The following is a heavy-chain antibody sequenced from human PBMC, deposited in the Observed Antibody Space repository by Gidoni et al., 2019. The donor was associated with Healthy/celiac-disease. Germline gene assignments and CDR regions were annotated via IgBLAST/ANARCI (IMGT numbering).Heavy chain of an antibody. J-gene: IGHJ2*01. CDR2: IIPIFGTA. CDR1: GGTFSSYA. V-gene: IGHV1-69*06. CDR3: ARVSDYSYGYYSDWYFDL. D-gene: IGHD5-18*01. Sequence: QVQLVQSGAEVKKPGSSVKVSCKASGGTFSSYAISWVRQAPGQGLEWMGGIIPIFGTANYAQKFQGRVTITADKSTSTAYMELSSLRSEDTAVYYCARVSDYSYGYYSDWYFDLWGRGTLVTVSS.